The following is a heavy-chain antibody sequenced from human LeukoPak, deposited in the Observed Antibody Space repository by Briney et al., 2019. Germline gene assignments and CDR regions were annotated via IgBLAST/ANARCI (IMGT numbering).Heavy chain of an antibody. V-gene: IGHV3-23*01. CDR3: AKEGAYCGGDCYLDAFDI. CDR2: ISGSGGIT. CDR1: GYTFSSYA. J-gene: IGHJ3*02. Sequence: GGSLRLSCAASGYTFSSYAMSSVRQAPGKGLEWVSAISGSGGITYYADSVKGRFNISRDNSKNTLYLQMNSLGAEDTAVYYCAKEGAYCGGDCYLDAFDIWGQGTMVTVSS. D-gene: IGHD2-21*02.